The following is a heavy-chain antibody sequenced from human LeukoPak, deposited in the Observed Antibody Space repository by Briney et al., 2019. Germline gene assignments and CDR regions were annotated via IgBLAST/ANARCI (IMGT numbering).Heavy chain of an antibody. CDR3: ARGAIVAAGYDY. Sequence: ASVKVSCKASGGTFSSYAISWVRQAPGQGLEWMGGIIPIFGTANYAQKFQGRVTITADESTSTAYIELSSLRSEDTAVYYCARGAIVAAGYDYWGQGTLVTVSS. J-gene: IGHJ4*02. D-gene: IGHD6-13*01. V-gene: IGHV1-69*13. CDR1: GGTFSSYA. CDR2: IIPIFGTA.